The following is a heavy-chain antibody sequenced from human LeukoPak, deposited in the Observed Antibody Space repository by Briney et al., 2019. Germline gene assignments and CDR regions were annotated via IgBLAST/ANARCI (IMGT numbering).Heavy chain of an antibody. Sequence: GGSLRLSCAASGFTFSSYAMSWVRQAPGKGLEWVSGISWNSGSIGYADSVKGRFTISRDNAKNSLYLQMNSLRAEDTALYYCAKGYSSGWNYFDYWGQGTLVTVSS. CDR2: ISWNSGSI. J-gene: IGHJ4*02. CDR1: GFTFSSYA. D-gene: IGHD6-19*01. V-gene: IGHV3-9*01. CDR3: AKGYSSGWNYFDY.